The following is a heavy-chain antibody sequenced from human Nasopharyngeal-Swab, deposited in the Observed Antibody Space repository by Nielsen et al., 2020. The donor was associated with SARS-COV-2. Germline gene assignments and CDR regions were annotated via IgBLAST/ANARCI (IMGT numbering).Heavy chain of an antibody. Sequence: GESLKISCAASGFIFSSYTMNWVHQAPGKGLEWVSSISSAGSYIYYADSVKGRFTISRDNALYLEMKSLRVEDTGVYYCAREDGLDVWGQGTTVTVSS. CDR1: GFIFSSYT. CDR3: AREDGLDV. V-gene: IGHV3-21*01. CDR2: ISSAGSYI. J-gene: IGHJ6*02.